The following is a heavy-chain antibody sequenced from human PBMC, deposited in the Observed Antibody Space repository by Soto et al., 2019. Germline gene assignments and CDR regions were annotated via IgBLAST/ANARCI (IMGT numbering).Heavy chain of an antibody. Sequence: PGGSLRLSCAASGFRVSDNSMTWVRQAPGKGLEWVSVIHSDATTYFADSVKGRFIISRDKSKNTVYLQMNSLRAEDSATYYCARQPSGGWYSWFDPWGQGTLVTVSS. CDR1: GFRVSDNS. J-gene: IGHJ5*02. D-gene: IGHD6-19*01. V-gene: IGHV3-66*04. CDR3: ARQPSGGWYSWFDP. CDR2: IHSDATT.